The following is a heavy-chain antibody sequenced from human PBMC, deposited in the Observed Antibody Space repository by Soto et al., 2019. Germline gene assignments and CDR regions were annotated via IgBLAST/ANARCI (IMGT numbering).Heavy chain of an antibody. Sequence: ELQLVESGGGVIQPGGSLRLSCAASGFTVSAKYLTWVRRAPGRGLEWVSVIYRSGKIYYPDSVRGRFTTSRDDSTSIFFLHMNTLRVEDTAVYYCAQDSGLIRENYGMDVWGQGTTVDVSS. V-gene: IGHV3-53*01. J-gene: IGHJ6*02. D-gene: IGHD5-12*01. CDR1: GFTVSAKY. CDR3: AQDSGLIRENYGMDV. CDR2: IYRSGKI.